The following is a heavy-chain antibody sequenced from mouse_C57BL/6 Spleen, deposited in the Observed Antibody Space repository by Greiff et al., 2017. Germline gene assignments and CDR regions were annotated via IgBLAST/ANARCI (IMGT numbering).Heavy chain of an antibody. CDR3: ARYGDYPYYAMDY. CDR2: INPSNGGT. V-gene: IGHV1-53*01. J-gene: IGHJ4*01. D-gene: IGHD2-13*01. CDR1: GYTFTSYW. Sequence: QVKLQQPGTELVKPGASVKLSCKASGYTFTSYWMHWVKQRPGQGLEWIGNINPSNGGTNYNEKFKSKATLTVDKSASKSYMQLSSLTSEDSAVYYCARYGDYPYYAMDYWGQGTSVTVSS.